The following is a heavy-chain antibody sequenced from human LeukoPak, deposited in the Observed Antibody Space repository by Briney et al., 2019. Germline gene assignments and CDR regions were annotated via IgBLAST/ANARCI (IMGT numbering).Heavy chain of an antibody. V-gene: IGHV1-2*02. D-gene: IGHD2-2*01. CDR2: INPNSGGT. Sequence: ASVKVSCKASGYTFIGYYMHWVRQAPGQGLEWMGWINPNSGGTNYAQKFQGRVTMTRDTSISTAYMELSRLRSDDTAVYYCARVKYCSSTSCYAIGYWGQGTLVTVSS. CDR1: GYTFIGYY. CDR3: ARVKYCSSTSCYAIGY. J-gene: IGHJ4*02.